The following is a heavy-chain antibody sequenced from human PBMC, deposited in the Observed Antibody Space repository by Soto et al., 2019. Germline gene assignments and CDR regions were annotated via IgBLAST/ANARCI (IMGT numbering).Heavy chain of an antibody. Sequence: WGSLRISCASSVFAFNSYALDVVRQAPGKGLEWVALMSNDGGKKQYAESVEGRLTVSGDSFRNTLYLHLSSLRPDDTGVYFCPRDAGNTAGFPFFDFWGQGKLVTVSS. CDR3: PRDAGNTAGFPFFDF. CDR1: VFAFNSYA. D-gene: IGHD3-10*01. J-gene: IGHJ4*02. CDR2: MSNDGGKK. V-gene: IGHV3-30-3*01.